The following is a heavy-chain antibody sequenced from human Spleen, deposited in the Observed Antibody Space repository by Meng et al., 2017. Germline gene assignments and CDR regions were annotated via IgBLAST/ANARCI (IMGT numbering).Heavy chain of an antibody. CDR1: GYTFSGYY. CDR3: ARTGEGVVAATPLPFDY. V-gene: IGHV1-2*02. CDR2: INPNSGDT. D-gene: IGHD2-15*01. J-gene: IGHJ4*02. Sequence: ASVKVSCKASGYTFSGYYIHWVRRAPGHGLEWMGWINPNSGDTNYAKKFQGRVTMTRDTSISTAYMELSRLRSDDTAVYYCARTGEGVVAATPLPFDYWGQGTLVTVSS.